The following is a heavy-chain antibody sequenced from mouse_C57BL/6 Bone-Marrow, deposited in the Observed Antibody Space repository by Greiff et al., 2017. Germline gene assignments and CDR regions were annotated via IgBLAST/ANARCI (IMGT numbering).Heavy chain of an antibody. CDR3: ARPYYYGSIPYAMDY. Sequence: QVHVKQSGAELVRPGASVKLSCKASGYTFTDYYINWVKQRPGQGLEWIARIYPGSGNTYYNEKFKGKATLTAEKSSSTAYMQLSSLTSEDSAVYFCARPYYYGSIPYAMDYWGQGTSVTVSS. CDR2: IYPGSGNT. V-gene: IGHV1-76*01. CDR1: GYTFTDYY. J-gene: IGHJ4*01. D-gene: IGHD1-1*01.